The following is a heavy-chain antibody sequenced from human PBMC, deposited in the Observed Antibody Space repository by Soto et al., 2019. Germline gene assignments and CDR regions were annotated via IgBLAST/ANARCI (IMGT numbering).Heavy chain of an antibody. Sequence: QITLKESGPTLVKPTQTLTLTCPFSGFSLSASGVGVGWIRQPPGKALEWLALSYGADDKHYSPSLKSSLTITKDTSQTQVVLTMTNVDPMDTATYLCAHRRLDDFWSGFPDRDDNWFDSWGQGTLVTVSS. D-gene: IGHD3-3*01. V-gene: IGHV2-5*02. J-gene: IGHJ5*01. CDR2: SYGADDK. CDR3: AHRRLDDFWSGFPDRDDNWFDS. CDR1: GFSLSASGVG.